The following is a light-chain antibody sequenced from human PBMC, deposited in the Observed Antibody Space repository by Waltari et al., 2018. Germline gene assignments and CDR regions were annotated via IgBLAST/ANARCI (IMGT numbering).Light chain of an antibody. V-gene: IGLV2-11*01. J-gene: IGLJ1*01. Sequence: QSALTQPRSVSGSPVQSVTISCTGASSDVEYVSWYQHHPGKAPKLMIYDVNKRPSGVPDRFSGSQSGNTASLTISGLQADDEADYYCCSYAGISTFYVFGSGTKVTVL. CDR3: CSYAGISTFYV. CDR1: SSDVEY. CDR2: DVN.